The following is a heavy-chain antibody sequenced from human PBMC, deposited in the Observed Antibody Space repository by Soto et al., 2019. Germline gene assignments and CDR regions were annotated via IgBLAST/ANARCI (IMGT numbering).Heavy chain of an antibody. CDR2: VNPNGYTS. CDR3: ARDLHGAFTTMVY. D-gene: IGHD5-18*01. CDR1: GYTFSNYY. Sequence: ASVKVSCKASGYTFSNYYIHWVRQAPGQGLEWMGIVNPNGYTSTLAQKFQGRLTVTSDTSTNTVYMDLGSLTPEDTAVYFCARDLHGAFTTMVYWGQGTLVTVSS. V-gene: IGHV1-46*01. J-gene: IGHJ1*01.